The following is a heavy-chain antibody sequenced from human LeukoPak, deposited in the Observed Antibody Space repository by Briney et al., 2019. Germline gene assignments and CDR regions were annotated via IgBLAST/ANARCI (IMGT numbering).Heavy chain of an antibody. D-gene: IGHD3-10*01. CDR2: IKQDGSEK. CDR1: GFTFSSYE. Sequence: GGSLRLSCAVSGFTFSSYEMNWVRQAPGKGLEWVAHIKQDGSEKYYVDSVKGRFTISRDNAKNSLYLQMNSLRAEDTAVYYCARDPYITMVRGVTLDYWGQGTLVTVSS. J-gene: IGHJ4*02. V-gene: IGHV3-7*01. CDR3: ARDPYITMVRGVTLDY.